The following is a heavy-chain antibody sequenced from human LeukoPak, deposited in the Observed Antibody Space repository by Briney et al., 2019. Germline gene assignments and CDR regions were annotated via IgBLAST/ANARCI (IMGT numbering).Heavy chain of an antibody. CDR1: GFTFSSYG. CDR2: ISYDGSNK. Sequence: GGSLRLSCAASGFTFSSYGMHWVRQAPGKGLEWVAVISYDGSNKYYADSVKGRFTISRDNSKNTLYLQTNSLRAEDTAVYYCAKDGYCSSTSCLVYYYGMDVWGQGTTVTVSS. V-gene: IGHV3-30*18. CDR3: AKDGYCSSTSCLVYYYGMDV. D-gene: IGHD2-2*01. J-gene: IGHJ6*02.